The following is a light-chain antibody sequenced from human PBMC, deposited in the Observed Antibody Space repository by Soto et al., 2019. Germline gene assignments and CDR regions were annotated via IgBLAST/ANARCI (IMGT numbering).Light chain of an antibody. CDR2: KAS. Sequence: DIHLTQSPSTLSASVGDRFTMTCRARQTISSWLAWYQQKPGKAPKLLIYKASTLKSGVPSRFSGSGSGTEFTLTISSLQPDDFATYYCQHYNSYSEAFGQGTKVDIK. CDR3: QHYNSYSEA. J-gene: IGKJ1*01. CDR1: QTISSW. V-gene: IGKV1-5*03.